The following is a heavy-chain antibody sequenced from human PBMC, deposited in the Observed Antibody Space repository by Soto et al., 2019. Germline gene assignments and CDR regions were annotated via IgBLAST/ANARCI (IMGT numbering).Heavy chain of an antibody. CDR2: IYNSATT. D-gene: IGHD2-15*01. V-gene: IGHV4-39*01. J-gene: IGHJ4*02. CDR3: GRVVIAPTRLPDFDY. CDR1: GGSVNSPNYY. Sequence: PSETLSLTCTVSGGSVNSPNYYWGWIRQPPGKGLEWIGSIYNSATTYYNPSLKTRVTISADTSRNQFSLNLRSVTAADTAMYYCGRVVIAPTRLPDFDYWGQGALVTVSS.